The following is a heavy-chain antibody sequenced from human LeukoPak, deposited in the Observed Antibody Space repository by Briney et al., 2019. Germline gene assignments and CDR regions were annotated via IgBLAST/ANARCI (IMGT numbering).Heavy chain of an antibody. J-gene: IGHJ4*02. CDR1: GFTFSNAW. Sequence: PGGSLRLSCAASGFTFSNAWMSWVRQAPGKGLEWVGRIKSKTDGGTTDYAAPVKGRFTISRDDSKNTLYLQMNSLKTEDTAVYYCTTEWELVPQEQNDYWGQGTLVTVSS. CDR3: TTEWELVPQEQNDY. D-gene: IGHD1-26*01. V-gene: IGHV3-15*01. CDR2: IKSKTDGGTT.